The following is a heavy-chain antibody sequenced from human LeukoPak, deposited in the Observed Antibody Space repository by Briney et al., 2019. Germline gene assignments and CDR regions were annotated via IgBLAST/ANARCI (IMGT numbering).Heavy chain of an antibody. CDR1: GFTFSSYA. J-gene: IGHJ3*02. D-gene: IGHD5-24*01. CDR2: ISYDGSNK. Sequence: AGGSLRLSCAASGFTFSSYAMHWVRQAPGKGLEWVAVISYDGSNKYYADSVKGRFTISRDNSKNTLYLQMNSLRAEDTAVYYCASGKRWLQGAFDIWGQGTMVTVSS. CDR3: ASGKRWLQGAFDI. V-gene: IGHV3-30*04.